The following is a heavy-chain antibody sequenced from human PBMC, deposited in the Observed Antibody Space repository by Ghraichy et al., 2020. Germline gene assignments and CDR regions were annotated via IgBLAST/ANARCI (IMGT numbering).Heavy chain of an antibody. CDR1: GYTFTSHD. J-gene: IGHJ4*02. CDR2: MNPNSGNT. CDR3: ARELNYGSYYFDY. Sequence: ASVKVSCKASGYTFTSHDINWVRQATGQGLEWMGWMNPNSGNTGYAQKFQGRVTITRNTSISTAYMELSSLRSEDTAVYYCARELNYGSYYFDYWGQGTLVTVSS. D-gene: IGHD4-17*01. V-gene: IGHV1-8*03.